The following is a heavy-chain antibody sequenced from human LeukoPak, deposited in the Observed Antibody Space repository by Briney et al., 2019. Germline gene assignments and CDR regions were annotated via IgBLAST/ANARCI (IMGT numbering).Heavy chain of an antibody. Sequence: GGSLRLSCEASGFTFNNYGMHWVRQAPGKGLEWVAVISYDGRNIHYPDSVKGRFTISRDISTDTLWLQMDSLRTEDTAVYYCAKGPLRGTAAAIDYWGRGTLVTVSS. CDR1: GFTFNNYG. V-gene: IGHV3-30*18. CDR3: AKGPLRGTAAAIDY. CDR2: ISYDGRNI. D-gene: IGHD2-2*01. J-gene: IGHJ4*02.